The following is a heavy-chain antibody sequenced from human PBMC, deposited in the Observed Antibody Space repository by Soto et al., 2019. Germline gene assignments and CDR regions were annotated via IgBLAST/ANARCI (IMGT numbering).Heavy chain of an antibody. J-gene: IGHJ6*02. CDR1: GGSISSSSYY. D-gene: IGHD4-17*01. CDR3: ASQTVTLKGAHYYYYGMDV. Sequence: SETLSLTCTVSGGSISSSSYYWGWIRQPPGKGLEWIGSIYYSGSTYYNPSLKSRVTISVDTSKNQFSLKLSSVTAADTAVYYCASQTVTLKGAHYYYYGMDVWGQGTTVTVSS. V-gene: IGHV4-39*01. CDR2: IYYSGST.